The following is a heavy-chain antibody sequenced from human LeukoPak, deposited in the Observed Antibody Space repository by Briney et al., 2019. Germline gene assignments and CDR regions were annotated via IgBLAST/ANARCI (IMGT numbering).Heavy chain of an antibody. CDR3: AGSNEFYYDTSTYVDY. V-gene: IGHV3-30-3*01. Sequence: PGTSLRLSCAASGFPFSRYAVHWVRQAPGKGLEWVALRSHDGGIEDYADSVKGRFTISRDNSRNTLYLQMNSLKPEDTAVYYCAGSNEFYYDTSTYVDYWGQGTLVTVSS. CDR1: GFPFSRYA. J-gene: IGHJ4*02. D-gene: IGHD3-22*01. CDR2: RSHDGGIE.